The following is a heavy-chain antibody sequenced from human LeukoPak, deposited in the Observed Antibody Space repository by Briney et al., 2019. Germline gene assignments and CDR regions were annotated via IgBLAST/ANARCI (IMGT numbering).Heavy chain of an antibody. CDR2: INPSGGST. CDR1: GYTFTSYY. CDR3: ARPYGDYDWYFDL. V-gene: IGHV1-46*01. D-gene: IGHD4-17*01. J-gene: IGHJ2*01. Sequence: GAPVKVSCKASGYTFTSYYMHWVRQAPGQGLEWMGIINPSGGSTSYAQKFQGRVTMTRDTSTSTVYMELSSLRSEDTAVYYCARPYGDYDWYFDLWGRGTLVTVSS.